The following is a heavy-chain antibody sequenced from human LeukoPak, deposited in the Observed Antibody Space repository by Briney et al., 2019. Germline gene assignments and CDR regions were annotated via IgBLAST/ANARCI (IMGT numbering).Heavy chain of an antibody. Sequence: PGGSLRLSCAASGFTVISNYMYWVRQTPGKVLECISVIYSGGRTYYADSVKGRFTISRDKSKNMLFLQMNSLRTEDTALYYCARTSGSFAGYFDFWGQGTLVTVSS. CDR2: IYSGGRT. V-gene: IGHV3-66*02. CDR1: GFTVISNY. J-gene: IGHJ4*02. CDR3: ARTSGSFAGYFDF. D-gene: IGHD1-26*01.